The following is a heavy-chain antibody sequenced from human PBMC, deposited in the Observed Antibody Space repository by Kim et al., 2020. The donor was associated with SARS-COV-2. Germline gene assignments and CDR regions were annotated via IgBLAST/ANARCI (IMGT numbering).Heavy chain of an antibody. J-gene: IGHJ4*02. CDR1: GGSISSSNW. CDR2: IYHSGST. V-gene: IGHV4-4*02. CDR3: ARDQDYYDSTWGYFDY. Sequence: SETLSLTCAVSGGSISSSNWWSWVRQPPRKGLEWIGEIYHSGSTNYNPSLKSRVTISVDKSKNQFSLKLSSVTAADTTVYYCARDQDYYDSTWGYFDYWGQGTLVTVSS. D-gene: IGHD3-22*01.